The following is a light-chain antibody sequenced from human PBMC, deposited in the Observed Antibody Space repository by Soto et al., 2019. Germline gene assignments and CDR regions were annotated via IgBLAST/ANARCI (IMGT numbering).Light chain of an antibody. CDR3: QESYSAPEFT. V-gene: IGKV1-39*01. Sequence: DIEMTQSPPSLSASVGDRVTLTCRASENIRTYLNWYQHKPGKAPNLLIYGASTLQSGVPSRFSGSGSGTDFTLTISRLQPEDFATYYCQESYSAPEFTFGGGTKVDIK. CDR1: ENIRTY. CDR2: GAS. J-gene: IGKJ4*01.